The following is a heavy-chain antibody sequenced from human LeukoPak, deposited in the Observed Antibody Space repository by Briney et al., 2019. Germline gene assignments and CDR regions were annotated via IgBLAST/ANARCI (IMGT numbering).Heavy chain of an antibody. V-gene: IGHV3-7*01. CDR3: ARDSAGNDY. D-gene: IGHD6-13*01. CDR2: IKQDGSEK. J-gene: IGHJ4*02. Sequence: GGSLRLSCAACGVTFSTYWMSWVRQAPGKGLEWLANIKQDGSEKYYVDSVKGRFTISRDNAKNSLYLQMNSLRAEDTAMYYCARDSAGNDYWDQGTLVTVSS. CDR1: GVTFSTYW.